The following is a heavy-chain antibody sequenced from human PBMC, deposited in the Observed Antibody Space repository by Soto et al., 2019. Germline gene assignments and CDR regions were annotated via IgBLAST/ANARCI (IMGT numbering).Heavy chain of an antibody. CDR3: ARLTGGGIVGATTFDY. CDR2: IIPIFGTA. CDR1: GGTFSSYA. V-gene: IGHV1-69*06. D-gene: IGHD1-26*01. Sequence: QVQLVQSGAEVKKPGSSVKVSCKASGGTFSSYAISWVRQAPGQGLEWMGGIIPIFGTANYAQKYQGRVTITADKSTSTAYMELSSLRSEDTAVYYCARLTGGGIVGATTFDYWGQGTLVTVSS. J-gene: IGHJ4*02.